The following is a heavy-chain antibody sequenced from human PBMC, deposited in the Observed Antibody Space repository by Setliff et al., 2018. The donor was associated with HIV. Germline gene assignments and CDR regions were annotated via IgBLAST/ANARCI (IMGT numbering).Heavy chain of an antibody. V-gene: IGHV4-59*11. CDR1: GGSISSHY. CDR3: ATGQWLRGAFDI. J-gene: IGHJ3*02. Sequence: PSETLSLTCTVSGGSISSHYWSWIRQPPGKGLEWIGSIFHSGSIYYNPSLKSRVTISVDTSKNQFSLKLSSVTAADTAVYYCATGQWLRGAFDIWGQGTMVTVSS. CDR2: IFHSGSI. D-gene: IGHD6-19*01.